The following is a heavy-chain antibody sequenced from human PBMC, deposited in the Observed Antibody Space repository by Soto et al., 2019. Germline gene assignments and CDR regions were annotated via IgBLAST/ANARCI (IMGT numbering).Heavy chain of an antibody. CDR3: ASSGYSGYDPKDDAFDI. V-gene: IGHV1-69*06. CDR2: IIPIFGTA. D-gene: IGHD5-12*01. CDR1: GGTFSSYA. J-gene: IGHJ3*02. Sequence: QVQLVQSGAEVKKPGSSVKVSCKASGGTFSSYAISWVRQAPGQGLEWMGGIIPIFGTANYAQKFQGRVTITADKSTSTAYMELSSLRSEDTAVYYCASSGYSGYDPKDDAFDIWGQGTMVTVSS.